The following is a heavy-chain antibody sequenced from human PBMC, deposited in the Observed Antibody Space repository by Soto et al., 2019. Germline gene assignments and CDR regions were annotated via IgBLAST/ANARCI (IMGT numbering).Heavy chain of an antibody. V-gene: IGHV2-70*13. J-gene: IGHJ6*02. Sequence: SGPTLVNPTETLTLTCTFSGFSLTSPGMCVSWIRQSPGKALEWLALIERDDDDKYYSTSLKTRLTIAKDTRKNQVVLTMANMEPADTATYYCARSIRGPRRFNGMDVWGQGTTVTVSS. CDR2: IERDDDDK. CDR1: GFSLTSPGMC. CDR3: ARSIRGPRRFNGMDV. D-gene: IGHD3-10*01.